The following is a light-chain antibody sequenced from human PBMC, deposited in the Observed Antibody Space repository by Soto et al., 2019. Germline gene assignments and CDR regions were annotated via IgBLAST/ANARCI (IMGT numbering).Light chain of an antibody. CDR2: AAS. CDR3: QQYRNWPRT. V-gene: IGKV3-15*01. J-gene: IGKJ1*01. CDR1: QSVSSD. Sequence: EIVMTQSPATRSVSPGERATLSCRASQSVSSDLAWYQQKPGQTPSLLIYAASTRATGIPARFSGSGSGTEFTLTISSLQSDYFAVYYCQQYRNWPRTFGQGTKVEI.